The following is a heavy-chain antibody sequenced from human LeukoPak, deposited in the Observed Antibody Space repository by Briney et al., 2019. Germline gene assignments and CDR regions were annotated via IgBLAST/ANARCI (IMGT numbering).Heavy chain of an antibody. V-gene: IGHV1-69*04. CDR3: ARDCTNGVCYIGSTSNWFDP. J-gene: IGHJ5*02. Sequence: SVKVSCKASGGTFSSYTISWARQAPGQGLEWMGRIIPILGIANYAQKFQGRVTITADKSTSTAYMELSSLRSEDTAVYYCARDCTNGVCYIGSTSNWFDPWGQGTLVTVSS. CDR2: IIPILGIA. D-gene: IGHD2-8*01. CDR1: GGTFSSYT.